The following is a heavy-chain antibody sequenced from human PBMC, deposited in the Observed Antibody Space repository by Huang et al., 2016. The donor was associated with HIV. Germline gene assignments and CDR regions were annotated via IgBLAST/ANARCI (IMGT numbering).Heavy chain of an antibody. V-gene: IGHV1-8*01. Sequence: QIQLAQSGAEVKKPGASVKVSCKASGYTFTNYDINWVRQASGQGHEWMGWMNPKSGNVGYTKKFQGRVAILRNSSINTSYLEVTSLTSEDTAVYYCARGFGINYNHEVFDVWGQGTMVTVSS. CDR3: ARGFGINYNHEVFDV. J-gene: IGHJ3*01. D-gene: IGHD3-10*01. CDR1: GYTFTNYD. CDR2: MNPKSGNV.